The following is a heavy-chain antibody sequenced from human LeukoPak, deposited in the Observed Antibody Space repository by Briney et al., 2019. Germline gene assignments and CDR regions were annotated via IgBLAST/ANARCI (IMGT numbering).Heavy chain of an antibody. J-gene: IGHJ4*02. CDR2: ISYDGSNK. CDR1: GFTFSSYA. D-gene: IGHD2-15*01. CDR3: ARDIGSDLDY. Sequence: PGRSLRLSCAASGFTFSSYAMHWVRQAPGKGLEWVAVISYDGSNKYYADSVKGRFTISRHNSKNTLYLQMNSLRAEDTAVYYCARDIGSDLDYWGQGTLVTVSS. V-gene: IGHV3-30*14.